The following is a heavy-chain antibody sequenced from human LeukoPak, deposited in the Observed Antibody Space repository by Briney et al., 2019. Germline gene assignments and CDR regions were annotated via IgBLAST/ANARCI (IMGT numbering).Heavy chain of an antibody. CDR2: ISYDGSNK. D-gene: IGHD2-21*02. V-gene: IGHV3-30*04. Sequence: GRSLRLSCAASGFTFSSYAMHWVRQAPGKGLEWVAVISYDGSNKYYADSVKGRFTISRDNSKNTLYLQMNSLRAEDTAVCYCARDGCGGDCYWGFDYWGQGTLVTVSS. CDR3: ARDGCGGDCYWGFDY. J-gene: IGHJ4*02. CDR1: GFTFSSYA.